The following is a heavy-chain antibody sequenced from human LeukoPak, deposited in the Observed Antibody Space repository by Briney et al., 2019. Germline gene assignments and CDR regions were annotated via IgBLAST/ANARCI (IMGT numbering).Heavy chain of an antibody. V-gene: IGHV1-24*01. CDR2: FDPEDGET. Sequence: ASVKVSCKVSGYTLTELSMHWVRQAPGKGLEWMGGFDPEDGETIYAQKFQGRVTMTEDTSTDTAYMELSSLRSEDTAVYYCATVSGVYDYVWGSYRYFDYWGQGTLVTVSS. CDR1: GYTLTELS. J-gene: IGHJ4*02. D-gene: IGHD3-16*02. CDR3: ATVSGVYDYVWGSYRYFDY.